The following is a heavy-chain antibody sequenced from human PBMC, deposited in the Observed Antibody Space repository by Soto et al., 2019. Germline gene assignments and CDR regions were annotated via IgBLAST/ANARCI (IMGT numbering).Heavy chain of an antibody. CDR1: GFTFSDYY. J-gene: IGHJ4*02. CDR3: ARDLSSSSTNYFDS. CDR2: ISSSSSYT. Sequence: PGGSLRLSCAASGFTFSDYYMSWIRQAPGKGLEWLSYISSSSSYTNYADSVKGRFTISRDNAKNSLFLQMNSLRADDTAMYYCARDLSSSSTNYFDSWGRGTLVTVSS. V-gene: IGHV3-11*06.